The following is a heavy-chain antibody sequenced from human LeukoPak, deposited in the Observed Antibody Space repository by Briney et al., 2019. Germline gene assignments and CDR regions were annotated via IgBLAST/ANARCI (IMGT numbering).Heavy chain of an antibody. V-gene: IGHV4-61*01. D-gene: IGHD5-24*01. CDR3: ARVALQMATPTLDY. J-gene: IGHJ4*02. Sequence: SETLSLTCTVSGGSVGSGNYYWSWIRQPPGKGLEWIGYIYDSATTSYNPSLKSRVTISINMSKNQFSLKLNSVTAADTAGYYCARVALQMATPTLDYWGQGTLVTVSS. CDR1: GGSVGSGNYY. CDR2: IYDSATT.